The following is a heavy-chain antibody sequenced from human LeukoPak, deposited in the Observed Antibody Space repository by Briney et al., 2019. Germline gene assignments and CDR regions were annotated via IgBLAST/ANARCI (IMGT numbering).Heavy chain of an antibody. J-gene: IGHJ4*02. Sequence: GASVKVSCKASGYTFTSYDINWVRQATGQGLEWMGWMNPNSGNTGYAQKFQGRVTMTRNTSISTAYMELSSLRSDDTAVYYCARAPGVPADPFDYWGQGTLVTVSS. V-gene: IGHV1-8*01. D-gene: IGHD2-2*01. CDR2: MNPNSGNT. CDR3: ARAPGVPADPFDY. CDR1: GYTFTSYD.